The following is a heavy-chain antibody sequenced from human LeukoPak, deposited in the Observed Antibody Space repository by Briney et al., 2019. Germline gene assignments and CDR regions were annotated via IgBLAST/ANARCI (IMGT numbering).Heavy chain of an antibody. J-gene: IGHJ4*02. D-gene: IGHD3-16*01. CDR3: ARVVYDSGSYAFDY. CDR2: IYPGDSVT. Sequence: GESLKISCKGSGYSFASYLISWVRHTRGKGMGWMGIIYPGDSVTRYSPSFQGKVTISADKSISTAYLQWSSLKASDTAMYYCARVVYDSGSYAFDYWGQGTLVTVSS. CDR1: GYSFASYL. V-gene: IGHV5-51*01.